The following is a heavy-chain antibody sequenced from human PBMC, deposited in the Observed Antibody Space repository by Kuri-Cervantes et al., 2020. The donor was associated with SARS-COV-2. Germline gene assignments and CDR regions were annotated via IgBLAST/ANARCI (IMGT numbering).Heavy chain of an antibody. J-gene: IGHJ4*02. Sequence: GESLKISCAASGFTVSSNYMSWVRQAPGKGLEWVSVIYSGGSTYYADSVKGRFTISRDNSKNTLYLQMNSLRAEDTAVYYCAGRHTRGATNYWGQGTLVTVSS. D-gene: IGHD4/OR15-4a*01. CDR2: IYSGGST. CDR3: AGRHTRGATNY. V-gene: IGHV3-66*01. CDR1: GFTVSSNY.